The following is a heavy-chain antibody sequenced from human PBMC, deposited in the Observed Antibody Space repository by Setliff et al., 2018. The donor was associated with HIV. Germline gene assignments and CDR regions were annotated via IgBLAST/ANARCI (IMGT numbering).Heavy chain of an antibody. CDR2: IKSEIDRGTR. J-gene: IGHJ4*02. V-gene: IGHV3-15*01. CDR3: TRSYYGLDYY. Sequence: GGSLRLSCTASGFTFSNAWMTWVRQVPGKGLEWVGRIKSEIDRGTRDYAASVKGRFTISRDDSKNTVFLQMNGLKIEDTALYYCTRSYYGLDYYWGQGTLVTVSS. D-gene: IGHD3-3*01. CDR1: GFTFSNAW.